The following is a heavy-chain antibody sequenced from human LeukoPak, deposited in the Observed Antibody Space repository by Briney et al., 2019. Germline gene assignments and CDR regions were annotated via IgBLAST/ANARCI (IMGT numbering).Heavy chain of an antibody. D-gene: IGHD1/OR15-1a*01. Sequence: GESLKISCEGSGYNFINYWIAWVRQMPGKGLEWMGIIYPGDSDTTSSPSFQGQVTISANKSISTAYLQWSSLKASDTAIYYCARSGVTGTTPHCDYWGQGTLVTVSS. J-gene: IGHJ4*02. CDR1: GYNFINYW. V-gene: IGHV5-51*01. CDR3: ARSGVTGTTPHCDY. CDR2: IYPGDSDT.